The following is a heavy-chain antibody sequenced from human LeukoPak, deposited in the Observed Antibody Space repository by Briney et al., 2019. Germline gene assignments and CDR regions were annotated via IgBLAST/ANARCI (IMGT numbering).Heavy chain of an antibody. J-gene: IGHJ4*02. CDR2: ISSSSSYI. CDR3: ARRDDLSSSYDY. Sequence: GGSLRLSCAASGFTFSSYSMNWVRQAPGKGLEWVSSISSSSSYIYYADSVKGRFTISRDNAKNSPYLQMNSLRAEDTAVYYCARRDDLSSSYDYWGQGTLVTVSS. CDR1: GFTFSSYS. V-gene: IGHV3-21*01. D-gene: IGHD6-13*01.